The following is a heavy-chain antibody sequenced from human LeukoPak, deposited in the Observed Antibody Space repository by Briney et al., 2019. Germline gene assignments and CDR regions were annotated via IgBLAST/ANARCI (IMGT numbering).Heavy chain of an antibody. Sequence: QPGGSLRLSCAASGFTFSTYSMCWVRQAPGKGLEWVSSIGGTGGPTYCAESVKGRFSISRDNSRNTLYLQMNSLRAEDTAVYYCAKNGGYSYGSDAWGQGTLVTVSS. V-gene: IGHV3-23*01. CDR2: IGGTGGPT. D-gene: IGHD5-18*01. CDR3: AKNGGYSYGSDA. J-gene: IGHJ5*02. CDR1: GFTFSTYS.